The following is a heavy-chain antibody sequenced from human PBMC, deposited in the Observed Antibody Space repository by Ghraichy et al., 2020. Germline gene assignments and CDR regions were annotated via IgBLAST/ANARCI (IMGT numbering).Heavy chain of an antibody. CDR2: ISSGSNTI. J-gene: IGHJ4*02. V-gene: IGHV3-48*02. Sequence: GALRLSCAASGFTFSTYSMNWVRQAPGKGLEWVSYISSGSNTIYYTDSVKVRFTISRDNANNLLYLQMNSLRDEDTAVYYCASPFDYWGQGTLVTVSS. CDR3: ASPFDY. CDR1: GFTFSTYS.